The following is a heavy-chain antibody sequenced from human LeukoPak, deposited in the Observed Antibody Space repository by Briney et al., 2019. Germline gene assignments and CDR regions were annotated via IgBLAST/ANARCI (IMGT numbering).Heavy chain of an antibody. CDR3: ARSTPGESELPFDY. V-gene: IGHV4-31*03. D-gene: IGHD3-10*01. Sequence: PSETLSLTCTVSGGSISSGGYYWSWIRQHPGKGLEWIGYIYYSGSTYYNPSLKSRVTISVDTSKNQFSLKLSSVTAADTAVYYCARSTPGESELPFDYWGQGTLVTVSS. J-gene: IGHJ4*02. CDR1: GGSISSGGYY. CDR2: IYYSGST.